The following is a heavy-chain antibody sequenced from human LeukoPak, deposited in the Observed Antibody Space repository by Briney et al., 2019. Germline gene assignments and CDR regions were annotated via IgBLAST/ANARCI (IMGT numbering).Heavy chain of an antibody. V-gene: IGHV1-2*02. CDR1: GYTFTGYY. CDR3: ARDHGRHIVPENFDY. CDR2: INPNSGGT. D-gene: IGHD2-8*01. J-gene: IGHJ4*02. Sequence: ASVKVSCKASGYTFTGYYMHWVRQAPGQGLEWMGWINPNSGGTNYAQKFQGRVTMTRDTSISTAYMELSRLRSDDTAVYYCARDHGRHIVPENFDYWGQGTLVTVSS.